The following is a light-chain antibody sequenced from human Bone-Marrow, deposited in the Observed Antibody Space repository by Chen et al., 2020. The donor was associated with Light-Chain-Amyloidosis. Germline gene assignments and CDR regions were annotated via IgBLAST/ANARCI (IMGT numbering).Light chain of an antibody. CDR1: NIGSTS. J-gene: IGLJ3*02. CDR2: DDS. CDR3: QVWDRSSDRPV. V-gene: IGLV3-21*02. Sequence: SYVLTQPSSASVAPGQTATIACGGNNIGSTSVHWYQQQPGQAPLLVVYDDSDRPSGIPERLSGSNSGNTATLTISRVEAGDEADYYCQVWDRSSDRPVFGGGTKLTVL.